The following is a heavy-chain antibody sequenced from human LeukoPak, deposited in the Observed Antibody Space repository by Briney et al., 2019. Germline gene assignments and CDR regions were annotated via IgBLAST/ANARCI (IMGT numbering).Heavy chain of an antibody. CDR2: MNPNSGNT. Sequence: ASVKVSCKASGYTFTSYDINWVRQATGQGLEWMGWMNPNSGNTGYAQKFQGRVTMTRNTSISTAYMELSSLGSEDTAVYYCARGAVAGRGVDYWGQGTLVTVSS. D-gene: IGHD6-19*01. CDR3: ARGAVAGRGVDY. V-gene: IGHV1-8*01. CDR1: GYTFTSYD. J-gene: IGHJ4*02.